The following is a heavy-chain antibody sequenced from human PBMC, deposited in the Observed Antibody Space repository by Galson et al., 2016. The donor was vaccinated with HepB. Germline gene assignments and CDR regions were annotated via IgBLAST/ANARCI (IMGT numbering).Heavy chain of an antibody. CDR3: ARDINWGLDY. CDR1: GFIFSSYG. CDR2: MSFDGTNK. Sequence: SLRLSCAASGFIFSSYGMHWVRQAPGKGLEWVSGMSFDGTNKYYAGSVKDRFTISRDNAKNSLFLQMDSLSDEDTAFYYCARDINWGLDYWGQGILVTVSS. D-gene: IGHD7-27*01. J-gene: IGHJ4*02. V-gene: IGHV3-30*03.